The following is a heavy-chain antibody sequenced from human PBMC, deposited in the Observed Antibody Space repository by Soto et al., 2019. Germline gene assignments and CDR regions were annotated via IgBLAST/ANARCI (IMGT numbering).Heavy chain of an antibody. CDR3: ATTFEY. J-gene: IGHJ4*03. CDR2: INNDGSAT. Sequence: GGSLRLSCAVSGFTVSNSWMHWVRQAPGEGLVWVSAINNDGSATFYADSVKGRFAISRDNARNTLFLQVNSLRAEDTGVYYCATTFEYWGQGTMVTVSS. CDR1: GFTVSNSW. V-gene: IGHV3-74*01.